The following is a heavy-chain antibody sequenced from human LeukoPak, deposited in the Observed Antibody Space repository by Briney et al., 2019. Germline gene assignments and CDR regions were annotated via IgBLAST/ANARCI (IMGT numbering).Heavy chain of an antibody. Sequence: SETLSPTCTVSGGFISSSSYYWGWLRQPPGKGLEWIGSIYYSGSTYYNPSLKSRVTISVDTSKNQFSLKLSSVTAADTAVYYCARLVGYYDSSGYYYTYYFDYWGQGTLVTVSS. D-gene: IGHD3-22*01. CDR2: IYYSGST. J-gene: IGHJ4*02. CDR3: ARLVGYYDSSGYYYTYYFDY. V-gene: IGHV4-39*01. CDR1: GGFISSSSYY.